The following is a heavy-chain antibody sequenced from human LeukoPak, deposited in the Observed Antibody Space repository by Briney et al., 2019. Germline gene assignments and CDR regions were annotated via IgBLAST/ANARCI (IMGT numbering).Heavy chain of an antibody. V-gene: IGHV3-23*01. J-gene: IGHJ4*02. CDR1: GFTFTIYA. D-gene: IGHD3-22*01. CDR2: ISGSGGDT. Sequence: PGGSLRLSCAASGFTFTIYAMTWVRQAPGKGLEWASYISGSGGDTYYADSVKGRFTISTDNSKNTLYLQMTSLRAEDPAVYYCARRYYASSGYYSLDYWGQGTLVTVSS. CDR3: ARRYYASSGYYSLDY.